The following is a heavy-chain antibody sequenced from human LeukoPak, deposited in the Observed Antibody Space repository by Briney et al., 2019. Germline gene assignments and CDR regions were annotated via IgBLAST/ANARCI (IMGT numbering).Heavy chain of an antibody. J-gene: IGHJ4*02. CDR2: IIPIFGTA. V-gene: IGHV1-69*13. Sequence: SVKVSCKASGGTFSSYAISWVRQAPGQGLEWMGGIIPIFGTANYAQKFQGRVTITADESTSTAYMELSSLRSEDTAVYYCARVMGSGSYLGPNDYWGQGTLVTVSS. D-gene: IGHD3-10*01. CDR1: GGTFSSYA. CDR3: ARVMGSGSYLGPNDY.